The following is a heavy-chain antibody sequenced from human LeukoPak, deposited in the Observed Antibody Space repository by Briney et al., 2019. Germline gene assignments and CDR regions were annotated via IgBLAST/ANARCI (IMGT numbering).Heavy chain of an antibody. V-gene: IGHV3-30-3*01. Sequence: GGSLRLSWAASGFTFSSYAMHWVRQAPGKGLEWVAVISYDGSNKYYADSVKGPFTISRDNSKNTLYLQMNSLRAEDTALYYCARAGIAAAASDNHNWFDPWGQGTLVTVSS. D-gene: IGHD6-13*01. CDR2: ISYDGSNK. J-gene: IGHJ5*02. CDR1: GFTFSSYA. CDR3: ARAGIAAAASDNHNWFDP.